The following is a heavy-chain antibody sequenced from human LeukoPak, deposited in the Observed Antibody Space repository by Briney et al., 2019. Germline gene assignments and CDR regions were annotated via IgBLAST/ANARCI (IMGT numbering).Heavy chain of an antibody. CDR3: TRDQGYGMDV. CDR1: GGSISSYY. Sequence: SETLSLTCTVSGGSISSYYWSWIRQPPGKGLEWIGYIYYSGSTNYNPSLKSRVTVSVDTSKNQFSLNLSSVTAADTAVYYCTRDQGYGMDVWGQGTTVTVSS. J-gene: IGHJ6*02. V-gene: IGHV4-59*01. CDR2: IYYSGST.